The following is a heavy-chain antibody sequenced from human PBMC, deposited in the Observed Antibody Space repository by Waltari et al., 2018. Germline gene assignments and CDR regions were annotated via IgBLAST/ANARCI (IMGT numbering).Heavy chain of an antibody. Sequence: QVTLKESGPVLVKPTETLTLTCTVSGFSLSNARMGVSWIRQPPGKALEWLAHIFSNDEKSYSTSLKSRLTISKDTSKSQVVLTMTNMDPVDTATYYCARMPRDDCWSGPTLYYFDYWGQGTLVTVSS. CDR1: GFSLSNARMG. V-gene: IGHV2-26*01. CDR3: ARMPRDDCWSGPTLYYFDY. D-gene: IGHD3-3*01. CDR2: IFSNDEK. J-gene: IGHJ4*02.